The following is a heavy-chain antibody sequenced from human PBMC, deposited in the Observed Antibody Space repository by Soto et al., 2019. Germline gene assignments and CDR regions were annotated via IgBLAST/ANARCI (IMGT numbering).Heavy chain of an antibody. CDR3: ARAMVRPDAFDI. J-gene: IGHJ3*02. V-gene: IGHV1-46*01. CDR1: GYTFTSYY. CDR2: INPSGGST. Sequence: QVQLVQSGAEVKKPGASVKVSCKASGYTFTSYYMHWVRQAPGQGLEWMGIINPSGGSTSYAQKFQGRVTMTRDTSTSTVYVELSSLRSEDTAVYYCARAMVRPDAFDIWGQGTMVTVSS. D-gene: IGHD3-10*01.